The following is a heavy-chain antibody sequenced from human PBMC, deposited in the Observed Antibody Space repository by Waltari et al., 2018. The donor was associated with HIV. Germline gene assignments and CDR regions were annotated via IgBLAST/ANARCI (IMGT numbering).Heavy chain of an antibody. Sequence: QVQLQQWGAGLLKPSETLSLTCAVYGGSFSGYYWSWIRQPPGKGLEWIGQINHSGGTNYNPAVTSRVTISVDTSKNQFSLKLSSVTAADTAVYYCARERRNYYDSSGYSFDYWGQGTLVTVSS. CDR1: GGSFSGYY. D-gene: IGHD3-22*01. J-gene: IGHJ4*02. V-gene: IGHV4-34*01. CDR2: INHSGGT. CDR3: ARERRNYYDSSGYSFDY.